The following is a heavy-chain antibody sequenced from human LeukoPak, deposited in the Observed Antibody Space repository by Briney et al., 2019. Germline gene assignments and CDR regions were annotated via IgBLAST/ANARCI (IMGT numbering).Heavy chain of an antibody. CDR3: ARAECSSTRFYNYYGMDV. D-gene: IGHD2-2*02. J-gene: IGHJ6*02. Sequence: GSLRLSCAASGFTFSSYAMSWVRQAPGKGLEWVSAISGSGGSTYYADSVKGRFTISRDNSKNTLYLQMNSLRAEDTAVYYCARAECSSTRFYNYYGMDVWGQGTTVTVSS. V-gene: IGHV3-23*01. CDR2: ISGSGGST. CDR1: GFTFSSYA.